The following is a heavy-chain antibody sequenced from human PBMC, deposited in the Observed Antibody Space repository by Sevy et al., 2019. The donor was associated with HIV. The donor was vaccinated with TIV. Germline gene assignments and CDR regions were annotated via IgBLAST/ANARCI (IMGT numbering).Heavy chain of an antibody. D-gene: IGHD2-21*01. Sequence: SETLSLTCTVSGGSVNSGDYYWSWIRQPPGKGLEWLGYIYYSGSSNYNPSLKSRVTISLDTSKNQFSLKMSSVTTADTAVYYCARDDPVVNAFDIWGQGTMVTVSS. J-gene: IGHJ3*02. CDR1: GGSVNSGDYY. V-gene: IGHV4-61*08. CDR2: IYYSGSS. CDR3: ARDDPVVNAFDI.